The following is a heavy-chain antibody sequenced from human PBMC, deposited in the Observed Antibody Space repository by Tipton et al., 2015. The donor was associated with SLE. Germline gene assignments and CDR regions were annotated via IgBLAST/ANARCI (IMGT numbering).Heavy chain of an antibody. D-gene: IGHD2-2*01. V-gene: IGHV4-59*11. CDR2: IYYSGST. Sequence: TLSLTCTVSGGSISSHYWSWIRQPPGKGLEWIGYIYYSGSTNYNPSLKSRVTISVDTSKNQFSLKLSSVTAADTAVYYCARDGDQHCSSTSCYPWGQGTLVTVSS. CDR3: ARDGDQHCSSTSCYP. J-gene: IGHJ5*02. CDR1: GGSISSHY.